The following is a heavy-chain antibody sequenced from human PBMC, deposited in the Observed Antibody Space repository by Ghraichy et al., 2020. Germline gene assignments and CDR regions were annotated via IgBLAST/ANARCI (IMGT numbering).Heavy chain of an antibody. Sequence: GGSLRLSCAASGFTFSSYSMNWVRQAPGKGLEWVSSISSSSSYIYYADSVKGRFTISRDNAKNSLYLQMNSLRAEDTAVYYCARDVQQQDPHLDDWGQGTLVTVSS. CDR1: GFTFSSYS. V-gene: IGHV3-21*01. CDR3: ARDVQQQDPHLDD. J-gene: IGHJ4*02. CDR2: ISSSSSYI. D-gene: IGHD6-13*01.